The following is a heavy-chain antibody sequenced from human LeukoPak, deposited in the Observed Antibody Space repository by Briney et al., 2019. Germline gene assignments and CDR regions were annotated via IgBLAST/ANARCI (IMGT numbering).Heavy chain of an antibody. CDR1: GGSISSYY. D-gene: IGHD1-26*01. J-gene: IGHJ4*02. V-gene: IGHV4-59*01. CDR2: IYYSGST. CDR3: ARSAPIHKYSGSYYVRGGFDY. Sequence: SETLSLTCTVSGGSISSYYWSWIRQPPGKGLEWIGYIYYSGSTNYNPSLKSRVTISVDTSKNQFSLKLSSVTAADTAVYYCARSAPIHKYSGSYYVRGGFDYWGQGTLVTVSS.